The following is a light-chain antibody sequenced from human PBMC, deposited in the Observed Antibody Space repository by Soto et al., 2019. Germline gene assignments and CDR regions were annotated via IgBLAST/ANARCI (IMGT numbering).Light chain of an antibody. CDR3: QSYASSLSGSEV. J-gene: IGLJ1*01. CDR2: GNS. CDR1: SSNIGAGHD. V-gene: IGLV1-40*01. Sequence: QSLLTQPPSVSGAPGQRVTISCTGSSSNIGAGHDVHWYQHLPGTAPKLLIYGNSNRPSGVPDRFSGSKSGTSASLAITGLPAADEADYYCQSYASSLSGSEVFGTGTKVTVL.